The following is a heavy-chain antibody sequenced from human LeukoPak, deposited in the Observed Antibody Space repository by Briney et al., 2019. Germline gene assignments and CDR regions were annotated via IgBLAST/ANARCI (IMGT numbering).Heavy chain of an antibody. CDR1: GFSLSDYY. J-gene: IGHJ4*02. Sequence: PGGSLRLSCAASGFSLSDYYVNWLRQVPGKGLEWVSYIKSGSTIIFYADSVKGRFSVSRDNANNSVHLQMTNLRDDDTAVYYCARVHNTVNWGQGVQVTVSS. CDR3: ARVHNTVN. V-gene: IGHV3-11*04. D-gene: IGHD4-11*01. CDR2: IKSGSTII.